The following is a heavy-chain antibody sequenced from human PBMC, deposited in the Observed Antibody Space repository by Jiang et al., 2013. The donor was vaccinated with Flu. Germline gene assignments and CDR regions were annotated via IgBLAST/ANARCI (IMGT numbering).Heavy chain of an antibody. CDR1: GYTFTSYG. V-gene: IGHV1-18*01. CDR3: ARDRGTYYDFWSGYIFDY. Sequence: SVKVSCKASGYTFTSYGISWVRQAPGQGLEWMGWISAYNGNTNYAQKLQGRVTMTTDTSTSTAYMELRSLRSDDTAVYYCARDRGTYYDFWSGYIFDYWGQGTLVTVSS. CDR2: ISAYNGNT. D-gene: IGHD3-3*01. J-gene: IGHJ4*02.